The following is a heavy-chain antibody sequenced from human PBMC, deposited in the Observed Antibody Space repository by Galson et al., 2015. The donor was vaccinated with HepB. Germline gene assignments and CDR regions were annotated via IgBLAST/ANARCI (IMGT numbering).Heavy chain of an antibody. CDR1: GFTFGSYN. CDR3: ARDGAAIFGVGSWFDP. CDR2: ISATSSTI. D-gene: IGHD3-3*01. J-gene: IGHJ5*02. V-gene: IGHV3-48*01. Sequence: SLRLSCAASGFTFGSYNMNWVRQAPGKGLECISYISATSSTIFYADSVKGRFTVSRDNAKNSLYLEMNGLRAEDTAVYYCARDGAAIFGVGSWFDPWGREPWSPSPQ.